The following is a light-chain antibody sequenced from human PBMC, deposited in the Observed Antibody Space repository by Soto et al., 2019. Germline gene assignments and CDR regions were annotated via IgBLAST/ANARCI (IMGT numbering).Light chain of an antibody. Sequence: QSALTQPASVSGSPGQSITISCTGPSSDVGGYNYVSWYQLHPGKAPKLILYEVTNRPSGVSDRFSGSKSGNTASLTISGLQAEDDADYYCSSYKSSTAYVFGTGTKVTVL. CDR2: EVT. V-gene: IGLV2-14*01. J-gene: IGLJ1*01. CDR3: SSYKSSTAYV. CDR1: SSDVGGYNY.